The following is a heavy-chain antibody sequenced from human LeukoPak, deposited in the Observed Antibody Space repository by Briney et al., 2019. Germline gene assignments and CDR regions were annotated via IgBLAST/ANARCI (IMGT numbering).Heavy chain of an antibody. J-gene: IGHJ4*02. CDR3: SPGGWDD. CDR2: VSYDGSSI. D-gene: IGHD1-14*01. Sequence: PSGGSLRLSCAASGFTFSTYGMHWVRQAPGKGLEWVAVVSYDGSSIYYADSVKGRFTISRDNSKNTLYLQMSSLRAEDTAVYYCSPGGWDDWGQGTLVTVSS. CDR1: GFTFSTYG. V-gene: IGHV3-30*03.